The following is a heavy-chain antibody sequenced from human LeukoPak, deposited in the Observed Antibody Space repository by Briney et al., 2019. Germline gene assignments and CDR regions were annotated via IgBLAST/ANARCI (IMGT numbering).Heavy chain of an antibody. D-gene: IGHD3-10*02. V-gene: IGHV4-34*12. CDR1: EFAFSDFY. Sequence: GSLRLSCGASEFAFSDFYMTWIRQAPGKGLEWIGNIFHSGSTTYNPSLKSRVTISVDTSKNQFSLKLSSVTAADTAVYYCASSDMFRVFYFDYWGQGIQVTVSS. J-gene: IGHJ4*02. CDR3: ASSDMFRVFYFDY. CDR2: IFHSGST.